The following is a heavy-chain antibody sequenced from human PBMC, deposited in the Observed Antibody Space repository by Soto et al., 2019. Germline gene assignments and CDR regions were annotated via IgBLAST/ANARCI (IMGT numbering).Heavy chain of an antibody. J-gene: IGHJ5*02. V-gene: IGHV3-74*01. D-gene: IGHD1-26*01. Sequence: GGSLRLSCAASGFTFSTYWMHWVRQAPGKGLVWVSRINSDGSSTSYADSVKGRFTISRDNAKNTLYLQMNSLRAEDTAVYYCARGGAGTNCFDPWGQGTLVTVSS. CDR1: GFTFSTYW. CDR2: INSDGSST. CDR3: ARGGAGTNCFDP.